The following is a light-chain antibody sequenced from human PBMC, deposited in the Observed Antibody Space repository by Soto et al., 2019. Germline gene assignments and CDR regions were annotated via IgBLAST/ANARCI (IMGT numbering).Light chain of an antibody. V-gene: IGLV2-14*01. CDR3: ISYKTADTFV. CDR2: EAT. CDR1: TSDIGASNF. Sequence: QSALTQPPSVSGSPGQSITVSCTGTTSDIGASNFVSWYQHLPGRAPKVIIFEATNRPSGVSDRFSGSKAGITASLTISGLQADDEAEYFCISYKTADTFVFGTGTKVTVL. J-gene: IGLJ1*01.